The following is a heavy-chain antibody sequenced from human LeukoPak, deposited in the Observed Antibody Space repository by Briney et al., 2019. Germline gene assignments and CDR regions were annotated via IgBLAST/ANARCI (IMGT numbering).Heavy chain of an antibody. D-gene: IGHD3-22*01. V-gene: IGHV3-23*01. J-gene: IGHJ6*03. CDR2: ISGSGGST. CDR1: GFTFSSYA. CDR3: AKDQDPAAYYYDSSGYYPWDYYMDV. Sequence: GGSLRLSCAASGFTFSSYAISWVRQAPGKGLEWVSAISGSGGSTYYADSVKGRFTISRDNSKNTLYLQMNSLRAEDTAVYYCAKDQDPAAYYYDSSGYYPWDYYMDVWGKGTTVTVSS.